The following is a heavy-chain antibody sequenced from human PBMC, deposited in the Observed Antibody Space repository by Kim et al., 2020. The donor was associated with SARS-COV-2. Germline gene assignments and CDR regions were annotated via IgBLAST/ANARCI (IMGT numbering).Heavy chain of an antibody. CDR3: VRWKDYYGMDV. CDR1: GGSISSSNYF. D-gene: IGHD1-1*01. V-gene: IGHV4-39*01. J-gene: IGHJ6*02. Sequence: SETLSLTCTVSGGSISSSNYFWGWIRQPPGKGLEWIGRMYYSGGTSYNPSLKSRVTISVDTSKNQFSLRLSSVTAADTAVYYCVRWKDYYGMDVWGQGTTVTVSS. CDR2: MYYSGGT.